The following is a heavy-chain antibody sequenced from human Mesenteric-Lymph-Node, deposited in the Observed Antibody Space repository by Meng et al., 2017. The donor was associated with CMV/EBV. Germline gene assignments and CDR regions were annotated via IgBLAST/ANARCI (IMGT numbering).Heavy chain of an antibody. CDR1: GFTVSSNY. CDR2: ISGSGGST. D-gene: IGHD3-10*01. CDR3: AKCAFGGELLFDY. J-gene: IGHJ4*02. V-gene: IGHV3-23*01. Sequence: GGSLRLSCAASGFTVSSNYMSWVRQAPGKGLEWVSAISGSGGSTYYADSVKGRFTISRDNSKNTLYLQMNSLRAEDTAVYYCAKCAFGGELLFDYWGQGTLVTVSS.